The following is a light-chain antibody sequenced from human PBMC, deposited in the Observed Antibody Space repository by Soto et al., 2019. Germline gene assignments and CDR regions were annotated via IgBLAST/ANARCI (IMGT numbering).Light chain of an antibody. CDR2: GAS. CDR1: QSVSSN. V-gene: IGKV3-15*01. J-gene: IGKJ1*01. CDR3: QQYSNWPRT. Sequence: EIVMTQSPATLSVSPGERASLSCRASQSVSSNLAWYQQKPGQAPRLLILGASTRATGIPGRFSGSGSGTEFTLTIRSLQSENSAVYYWQQYSNWPRTFGQGTKLE.